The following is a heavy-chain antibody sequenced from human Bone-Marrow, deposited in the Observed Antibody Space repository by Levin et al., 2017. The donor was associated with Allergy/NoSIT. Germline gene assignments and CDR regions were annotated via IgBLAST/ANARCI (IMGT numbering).Heavy chain of an antibody. Sequence: SETLSLTCTVSGGSISSSSYYWGWIRQPPGKGLEWIGSIYYSGSTYYNLSLKSRVTISVDTSKNQFSLKLSSVTAADTAVYYCARHTATDDYVWGSYRYREKGAFDYWGQGTLVTVSS. V-gene: IGHV4-39*01. D-gene: IGHD3-16*02. CDR2: IYYSGST. CDR3: ARHTATDDYVWGSYRYREKGAFDY. CDR1: GGSISSSSYY. J-gene: IGHJ4*02.